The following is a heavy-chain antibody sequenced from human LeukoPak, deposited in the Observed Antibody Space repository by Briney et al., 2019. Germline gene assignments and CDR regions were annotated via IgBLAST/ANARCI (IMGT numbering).Heavy chain of an antibody. CDR2: IYYNGDT. CDR3: VRGPYGSSISNWFDP. J-gene: IGHJ5*02. D-gene: IGHD3-10*01. V-gene: IGHV4-59*07. Sequence: SDTLSLTCSVSGGSITGYSWSWIRQTPGKGLEWIGYIYYNGDTHYNPSLNSRLSMSVDTPNKQFSLNLRSVTAADTAVYYCVRGPYGSSISNWFDPWGQGLLVTVSS. CDR1: GGSITGYS.